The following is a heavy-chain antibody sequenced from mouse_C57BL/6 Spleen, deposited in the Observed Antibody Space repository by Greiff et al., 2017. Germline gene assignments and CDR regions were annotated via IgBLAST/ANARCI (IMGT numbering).Heavy chain of an antibody. J-gene: IGHJ4*01. Sequence: QVQLQQPGAELVKPGASVKMSCKASGYTFTSYWITWVKQRPGQGLEWIGDIYPGSGSTTYNEKFKSKATLTVDTSSSTAYMQLSSLTSEDSAVYYCAREGTGYAMDYWGQGTSVTVSS. CDR1: GYTFTSYW. CDR3: AREGTGYAMDY. CDR2: IYPGSGST. D-gene: IGHD2-14*01. V-gene: IGHV1-55*01.